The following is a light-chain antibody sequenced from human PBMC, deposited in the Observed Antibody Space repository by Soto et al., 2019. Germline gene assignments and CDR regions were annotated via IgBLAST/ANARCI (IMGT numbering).Light chain of an antibody. Sequence: EIVMTQSPATLSVSPGERATLSCRASESTNNYLAWYQQKPGQAPRLLIDGASTRATGIPARFSGSGSGTEFTLTISNLQSEDFALYYCQHYFNWPYTFGQGTKLEIK. J-gene: IGKJ2*01. CDR1: ESTNNY. CDR3: QHYFNWPYT. V-gene: IGKV3-15*01. CDR2: GAS.